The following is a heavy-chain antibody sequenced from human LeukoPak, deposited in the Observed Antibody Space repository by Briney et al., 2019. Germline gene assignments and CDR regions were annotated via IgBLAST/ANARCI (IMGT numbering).Heavy chain of an antibody. J-gene: IGHJ1*01. Sequence: SETLSLTCTVSGGSISSSSYYWGWIRQPPGKGLEWIGSIYYSGSTYYNPSLKSRVTISVDTSKNQFSLKLSSVTAADTAVYYCARGHPSSGYYGFQHWGQGTLVTVSS. V-gene: IGHV4-39*07. D-gene: IGHD3-22*01. CDR2: IYYSGST. CDR3: ARGHPSSGYYGFQH. CDR1: GGSISSSSYY.